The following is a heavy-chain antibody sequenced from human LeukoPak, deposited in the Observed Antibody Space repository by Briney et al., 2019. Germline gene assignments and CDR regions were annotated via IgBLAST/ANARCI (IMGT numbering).Heavy chain of an antibody. CDR2: VNSDGTGT. CDR1: GFTFSSYW. V-gene: IGHV3-74*01. Sequence: GGSLRLSCAASGFTFSSYWMHWVRRAPGKGLVWVSRVNSDGTGTTYADSVEGRFTISRDNAKNTVYLQMNGLRAEDTAIYYCIRTLIVATSPYMDVWGKGTTVTVSS. J-gene: IGHJ6*03. CDR3: IRTLIVATSPYMDV. D-gene: IGHD5-12*01.